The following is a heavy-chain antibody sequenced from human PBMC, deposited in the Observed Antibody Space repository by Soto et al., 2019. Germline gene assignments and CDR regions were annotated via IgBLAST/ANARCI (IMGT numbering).Heavy chain of an antibody. CDR2: LSYDGSKE. CDR3: AKSTQSYYYYYGLDV. J-gene: IGHJ6*02. V-gene: IGHV3-30*18. CDR1: GFTFSSYG. Sequence: GGSLRLSCAASGFTFSSYGMHWVRQAPGKGLEWVAVLSYDGSKEYYADSVKGRFTISRDNSKNTLYLQMNSLRAEDTAVYFCAKSTQSYYYYYGLDVWGHGTTVTVSS.